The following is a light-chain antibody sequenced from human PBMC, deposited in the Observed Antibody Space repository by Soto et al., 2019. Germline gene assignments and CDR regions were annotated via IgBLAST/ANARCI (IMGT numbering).Light chain of an antibody. Sequence: DLQMTQSPSSLSASVGDRVTITCQASQDISNYLNWYQQKPGKAPKLLIYDASNLETGVPSRFSGSGSGTDFTFTISSLQPEDIATYYCQQYDNLLLVTFGGGTKVEIK. J-gene: IGKJ4*01. CDR2: DAS. CDR1: QDISNY. V-gene: IGKV1-33*01. CDR3: QQYDNLLLVT.